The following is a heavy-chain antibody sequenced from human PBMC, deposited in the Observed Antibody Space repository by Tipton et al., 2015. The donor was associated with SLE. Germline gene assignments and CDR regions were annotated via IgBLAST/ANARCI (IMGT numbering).Heavy chain of an antibody. CDR1: GGSIISSSSY. CDR3: ARSAGDHSNFDF. V-gene: IGHV4-39*07. Sequence: TLSLTCSVSGGSIISSSSYWGWIRLSPGQGLQWIGNIFYSGVTYYSPSLKNRVTISLDTSKNQVFLKANSVTAADTASYFCARSAGDHSNFDFWGQGTLVSVSS. D-gene: IGHD4-17*01. CDR2: IFYSGVT. J-gene: IGHJ4*02.